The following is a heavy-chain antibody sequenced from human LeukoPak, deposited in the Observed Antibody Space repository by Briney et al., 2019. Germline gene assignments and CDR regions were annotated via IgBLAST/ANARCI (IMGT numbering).Heavy chain of an antibody. V-gene: IGHV3-20*04. D-gene: IGHD3-3*01. J-gene: IGHJ4*02. CDR1: GFTFDDFG. CDR2: ITWNGGST. Sequence: GGSLRLSCAASGFTFDDFGMSWVRQAPGKGLEWVSGITWNGGSTGYADSVKGRFTISRDNAKNSLYLQMNSLRAEDTAVYYCAKVWYYDFWSGYPFDYWGQGTLVTVSS. CDR3: AKVWYYDFWSGYPFDY.